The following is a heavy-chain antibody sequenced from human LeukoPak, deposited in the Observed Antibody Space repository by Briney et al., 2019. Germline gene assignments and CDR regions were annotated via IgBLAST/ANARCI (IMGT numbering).Heavy chain of an antibody. V-gene: IGHV3-7*01. CDR1: GFTFSSYW. D-gene: IGHD3-16*01. J-gene: IGHJ4*02. CDR2: IKHNGDEL. CDR3: ARELRTFDS. Sequence: PGGSLRLSCAASGFTFSSYWMTWVRQAPGKGLEWVANIKHNGDELNYVDSVEDRFTISRDNAKNSLYLHMTSLGAEDTAVYYCARELRTFDSWGQGTLVTVSS.